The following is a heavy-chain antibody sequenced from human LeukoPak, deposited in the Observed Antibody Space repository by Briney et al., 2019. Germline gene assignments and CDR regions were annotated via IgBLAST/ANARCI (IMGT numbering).Heavy chain of an antibody. CDR2: IYYSGST. CDR1: GGSISSYY. CDR3: ARVAKHFRGGLSFYYMDV. V-gene: IGHV4-59*01. Sequence: SETLSLTCSGSGGSISSYYWSWIRQPPGRGLEWFGYIYYSGSTNYNPSLKSRVTISLDTSKNQFSLKVISVTAADTAVYYCARVAKHFRGGLSFYYMDVWGKGTTVTISS. D-gene: IGHD3-10*01. J-gene: IGHJ6*03.